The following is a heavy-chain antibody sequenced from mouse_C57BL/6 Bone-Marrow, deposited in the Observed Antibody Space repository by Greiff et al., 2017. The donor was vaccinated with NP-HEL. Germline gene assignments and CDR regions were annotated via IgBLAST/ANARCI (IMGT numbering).Heavy chain of an antibody. CDR1: GYSITSGYY. CDR2: ISYDGSN. J-gene: IGHJ3*01. D-gene: IGHD4-1*01. V-gene: IGHV3-6*01. Sequence: EVQLVESGPGLVKPSQSLSLTCSVTGYSITSGYYWNLIRQFPGNKLEWMGYISYDGSNNYNPSLKNRISITRDTSKNQFFLKLNSVTTEDTATYYCARELGSWLAYWGQGTLVTVSA. CDR3: ARELGSWLAY.